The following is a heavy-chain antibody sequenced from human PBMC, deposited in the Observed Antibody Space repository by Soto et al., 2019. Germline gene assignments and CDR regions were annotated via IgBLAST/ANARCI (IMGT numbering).Heavy chain of an antibody. CDR3: AHAFRGASGISFDY. J-gene: IGHJ4*02. V-gene: IGHV2-5*01. D-gene: IGHD3-16*01. CDR2: IYSNDDK. Sequence: ESGPTLVNPTQTLTLTCSFSGFSPITSKVAVGWIRQPPGEALEWLALIYSNDDKRYSPSLRSRLTITEDTSKNQVVLTLTNTDPVDTARYYCAHAFRGASGISFDYWGQGTLVTVSS. CDR1: GFSPITSKVA.